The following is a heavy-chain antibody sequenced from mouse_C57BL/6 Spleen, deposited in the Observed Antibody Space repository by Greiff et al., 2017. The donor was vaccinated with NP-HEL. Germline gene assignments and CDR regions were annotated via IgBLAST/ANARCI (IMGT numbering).Heavy chain of an antibody. CDR2: IYPGSGST. J-gene: IGHJ3*01. Sequence: QVQLQQPGAELVKPGASVKMSCKASGYTFTSYWITWVKQRPGQGLAWIGDIYPGSGSTNYNEKFKSKATLTVDTSSSTAYMQLSSLTSEDSAVDYCARRYDYDDWFAYWGQGTLVTVSA. CDR1: GYTFTSYW. D-gene: IGHD2-4*01. CDR3: ARRYDYDDWFAY. V-gene: IGHV1-55*01.